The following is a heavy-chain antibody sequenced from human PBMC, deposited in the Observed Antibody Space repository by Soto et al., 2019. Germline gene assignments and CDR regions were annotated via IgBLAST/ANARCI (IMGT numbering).Heavy chain of an antibody. D-gene: IGHD2-2*01. V-gene: IGHV1-46*01. CDR2: INPGGGRT. CDR3: ARDVSGPGATYVMDV. CDR1: GYIFSSHC. Sequence: GASVKVSCKASGYIFSSHCIYWVRQAPGQGLQWMGIINPGGGRTAYAQKFQGRVTLTRDMSTSTEYMELTSLTYGDTAVYYCARDVSGPGATYVMDVWGQGTTVTVSS. J-gene: IGHJ6*02.